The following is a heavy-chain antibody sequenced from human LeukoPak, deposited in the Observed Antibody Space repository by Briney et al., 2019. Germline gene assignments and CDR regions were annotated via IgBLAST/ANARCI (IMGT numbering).Heavy chain of an antibody. J-gene: IGHJ5*02. Sequence: GGSLRLSCAASGFTFSSYAMSWVRQAPGKGLEWVSAISGSGGSTYYADSVKGRFTISRDNSKNTLYLQMNSLRAEDTAVYYCAKEEPEVRFLEWLLFGWFDPWGQGTLVTVSS. CDR2: ISGSGGST. CDR3: AKEEPEVRFLEWLLFGWFDP. CDR1: GFTFSSYA. V-gene: IGHV3-23*01. D-gene: IGHD3-3*01.